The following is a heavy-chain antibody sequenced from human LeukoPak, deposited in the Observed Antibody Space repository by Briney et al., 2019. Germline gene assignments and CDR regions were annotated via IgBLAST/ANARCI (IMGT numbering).Heavy chain of an antibody. CDR2: ISAYNGNT. V-gene: IGHV1-18*01. Sequence: ASVKVSCKASGYTFTSYGISWVRQAPGQGLEWMGWISAYNGNTNYAQKLQGRVTMTTDTSTSTAYMELRSLRSDDTAVYYCARTTAVAGKEGFDYWGQGTLVTVSS. J-gene: IGHJ4*02. CDR1: GYTFTSYG. CDR3: ARTTAVAGKEGFDY. D-gene: IGHD6-19*01.